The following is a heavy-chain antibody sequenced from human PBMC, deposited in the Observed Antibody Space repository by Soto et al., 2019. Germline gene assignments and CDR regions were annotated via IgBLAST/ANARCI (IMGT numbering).Heavy chain of an antibody. Sequence: LNTSETLSLTCTVSEGSIRGYYWSWIRQPPGKGLEWMWYFHYTGISNYNSSLKSRVTMSLDTSKNQFSLKLSSVSAADTAIYYCARGASNRQYFAYWGQGALVTVSS. CDR2: FHYTGIS. D-gene: IGHD4-4*01. V-gene: IGHV4-59*01. J-gene: IGHJ4*02. CDR3: ARGASNRQYFAY. CDR1: EGSIRGYY.